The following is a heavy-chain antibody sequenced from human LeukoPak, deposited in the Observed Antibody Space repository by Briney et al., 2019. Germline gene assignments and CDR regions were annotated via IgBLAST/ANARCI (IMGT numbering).Heavy chain of an antibody. CDR3: ARHAPGYYGY. V-gene: IGHV4-59*08. CDR2: VYYTGNP. J-gene: IGHJ4*02. Sequence: SETLSLTCTVSGGSLSSYYWSWVRQPPGKGLEWIAYVYYTGNPSYNPSLKSRVTISVDTSKNQFSLKVTSVTAADTAVYFRARHAPGYYGYWGQGTLVTVSS. CDR1: GGSLSSYY.